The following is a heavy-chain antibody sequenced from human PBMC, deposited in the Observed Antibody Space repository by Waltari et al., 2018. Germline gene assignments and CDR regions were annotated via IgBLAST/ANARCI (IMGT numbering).Heavy chain of an antibody. D-gene: IGHD3-22*01. CDR1: GYTFTSYG. CDR2: SSAYNGTT. CDR3: ARPNYYDSSGYYNALGY. J-gene: IGHJ4*02. V-gene: IGHV1-18*01. Sequence: QVQLVPSGAEVKKPGASVKVSCKASGYTFTSYGISWVRQAPGQGLEWLVWSSAYNGTTYYAQKLQGRVTMTTDTSTSTAYIELRSLRSYDTAVYYCARPNYYDSSGYYNALGYWGQGTLVTVSS.